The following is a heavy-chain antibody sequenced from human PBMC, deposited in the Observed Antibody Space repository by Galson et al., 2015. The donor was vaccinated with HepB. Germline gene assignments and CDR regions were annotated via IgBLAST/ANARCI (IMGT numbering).Heavy chain of an antibody. V-gene: IGHV1-8*01. Sequence: SVKVSCKASGDTFTFYHINWVRQATGQGLEWMGWMDPNSGDTGYAQKFQGRLTMSRNTSIDTAYMELSSLRSDDTAVYYCARVDGSGSLRQPNWLDPWGQGTLVIVSS. CDR2: MDPNSGDT. CDR1: GDTFTFYH. CDR3: ARVDGSGSLRQPNWLDP. D-gene: IGHD3-10*01. J-gene: IGHJ5*02.